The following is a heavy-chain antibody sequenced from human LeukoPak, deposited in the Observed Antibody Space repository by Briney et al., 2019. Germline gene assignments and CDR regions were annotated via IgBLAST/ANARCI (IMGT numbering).Heavy chain of an antibody. CDR1: GFTFSSYS. CDR2: ISSSSSTI. V-gene: IGHV3-48*01. Sequence: PGGSLRLSCAASGFTFSSYSMNWVRQAPGKGLEWVSYISSSSSTIYYADSVKGRFTISRDNAKNSLYLQMNSLRAEDTAVYYCARDFPGYGYGSDYWGQGTLVTVSS. J-gene: IGHJ4*02. CDR3: ARDFPGYGYGSDY. D-gene: IGHD5-18*01.